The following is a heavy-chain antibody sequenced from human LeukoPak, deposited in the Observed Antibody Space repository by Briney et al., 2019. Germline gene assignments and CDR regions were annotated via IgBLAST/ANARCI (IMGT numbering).Heavy chain of an antibody. CDR1: GYSFTGYW. J-gene: IGHJ5*02. D-gene: IGHD2-2*02. CDR2: IYPGDSDT. Sequence: GESLKISCKGSGYSFTGYWIGWVRQMPGKGLEWMGIIYPGDSDTKYSPSFQGQVTISADKSISTAYLQWSSLKASDTAMYYCARNLPGYCSSTSCYIDNWFDPWGQGTLVTVSS. CDR3: ARNLPGYCSSTSCYIDNWFDP. V-gene: IGHV5-51*01.